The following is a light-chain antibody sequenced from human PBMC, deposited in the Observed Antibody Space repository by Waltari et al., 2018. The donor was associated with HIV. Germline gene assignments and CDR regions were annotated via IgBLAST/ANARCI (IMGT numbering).Light chain of an antibody. CDR2: GAS. J-gene: IGKJ2*01. V-gene: IGKV3-20*01. CDR1: QRLSNSE. Sequence: DIVLTQSRGTLSLSQGERATLSCRASQRLSNSELAGYQHKPAQAPRLLIHGASTRATGIPDRFSGSGSGTDFTLTISRLEPEDFAVYYCQQYGRSPLYTFGQGTKLEIK. CDR3: QQYGRSPLYT.